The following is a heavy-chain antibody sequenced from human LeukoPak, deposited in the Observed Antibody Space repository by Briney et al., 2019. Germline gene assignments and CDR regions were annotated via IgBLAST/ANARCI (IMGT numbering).Heavy chain of an antibody. D-gene: IGHD4-17*01. CDR1: GGSFSGYY. Sequence: SETLSLTCAVYGGSFSGYYWSWIRQPPGKGLDWIGEINHSGSTNYNPSLKSRVTISVDTSKNQFSLKLSSVTAADTAVYYCARGRDDYGDYEGGNWFDPWGQGTLVTVSS. CDR2: INHSGST. V-gene: IGHV4-34*01. CDR3: ARGRDDYGDYEGGNWFDP. J-gene: IGHJ5*02.